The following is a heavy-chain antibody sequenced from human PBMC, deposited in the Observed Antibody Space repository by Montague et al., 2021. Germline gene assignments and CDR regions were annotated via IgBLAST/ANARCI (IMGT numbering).Heavy chain of an antibody. J-gene: IGHJ6*02. V-gene: IGHV5-51*01. Sequence: QSGAEVKKPGESLKISCKGSGYSFTNYWIGWVRQMPGKGLEWMGIVYPGDSDTRYSPSFQGQVTISADKSISTAYLQWSSLKASDTAMYYCAILSRYYVSGSYTDCCYCMDVWGQGTTVTVSS. CDR2: VYPGDSDT. CDR3: AILSRYYVSGSYTDCCYCMDV. CDR1: GYSFTNYW. D-gene: IGHD3-10*01.